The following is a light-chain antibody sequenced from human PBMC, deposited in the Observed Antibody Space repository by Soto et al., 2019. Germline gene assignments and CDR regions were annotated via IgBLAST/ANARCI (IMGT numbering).Light chain of an antibody. V-gene: IGLV2-14*01. CDR2: DVS. CDR3: SSYTRITALV. J-gene: IGLJ1*01. Sequence: QSVLTQPASVSGSPGQSITISCTGTNSDVGGYNSVSWYQQHPGKVPKIMIYDVSIRPSGVPDRFSGSKSGNTASLTISGLQAEDEADYYCSSYTRITALVFGTGTKLTVL. CDR1: NSDVGGYNS.